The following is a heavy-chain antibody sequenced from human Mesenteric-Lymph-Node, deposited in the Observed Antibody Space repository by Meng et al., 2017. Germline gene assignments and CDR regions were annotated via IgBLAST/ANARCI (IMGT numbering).Heavy chain of an antibody. D-gene: IGHD3-10*01. CDR1: GYTFASYG. V-gene: IGHV1-18*01. J-gene: IGHJ4*02. Sequence: VHLLQSGAEVKKAGASVRVSCGGSGYTFASYGISWLRQAPGQGLEWMGWFVNNVDTYSAQKFQGRVTKTTDTHTSTAFMELRSLRSDDTAVYYCARGTPGRSYSDYWGQGTLVTVSS. CDR3: ARGTPGRSYSDY. CDR2: FVNNVDT.